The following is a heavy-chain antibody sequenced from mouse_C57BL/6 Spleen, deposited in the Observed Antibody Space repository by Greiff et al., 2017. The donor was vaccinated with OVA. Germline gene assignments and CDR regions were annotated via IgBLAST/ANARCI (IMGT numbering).Heavy chain of an antibody. J-gene: IGHJ4*01. V-gene: IGHV5-12*01. CDR1: GFTFSDYY. D-gene: IGHD3-3*01. Sequence: EVTLVESGGGLVQPGGTLKLSCAASGFTFSDYYMHWVRQTPEKRLEWVAYICNGGGSTYYPDTVEGRFIISRDNAKNTLYLQMSRLKSEDTAMYYCARGDFMDYWGQGTSVTVSS. CDR3: ARGDFMDY. CDR2: ICNGGGST.